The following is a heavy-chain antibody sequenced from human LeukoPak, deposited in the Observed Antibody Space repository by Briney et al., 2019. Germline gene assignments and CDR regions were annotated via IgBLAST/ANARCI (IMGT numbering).Heavy chain of an antibody. Sequence: GGSLRLSCAASGFTFSSYSMNWVRQAPGKGLVWVSRINSDGSSTSYADSVKGRFTISRDNDLQMNSLRAEDTAVYYCARPYSYGPVGWFDPWGQGTMVTVSS. CDR2: INSDGSST. J-gene: IGHJ5*02. CDR1: GFTFSSYS. D-gene: IGHD5-18*01. CDR3: ARPYSYGPVGWFDP. V-gene: IGHV3-74*01.